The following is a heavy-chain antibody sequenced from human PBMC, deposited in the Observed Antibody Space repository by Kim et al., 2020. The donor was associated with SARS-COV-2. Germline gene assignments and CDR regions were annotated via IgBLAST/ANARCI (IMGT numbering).Heavy chain of an antibody. Sequence: GGSLRLSCTTSGFTFGDYAMTWFRQAPGKGLEWVGFIRSKVHGGTTEYAASVRGRFTISRDDSKSIAYLQMNSLKTEDTAVYYCTPGSPAGYWGLGTLVTVSS. CDR1: GFTFGDYA. CDR3: TPGSPAGY. CDR2: IRSKVHGGTT. V-gene: IGHV3-49*03. J-gene: IGHJ4*02. D-gene: IGHD1-26*01.